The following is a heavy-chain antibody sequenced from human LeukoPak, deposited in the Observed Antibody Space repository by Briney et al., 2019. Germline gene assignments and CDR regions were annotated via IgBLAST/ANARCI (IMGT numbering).Heavy chain of an antibody. D-gene: IGHD1-26*01. J-gene: IGHJ4*02. Sequence: GGSLRLSCAASGFTFSSYVMTWVRQAPGKGLEWVSVITGSGDATFYADSVKGRFTMSRDNSKNTVYLQMNSLQGEDTAVYYCAKTVGALDYWGQGTLVTVSS. CDR3: AKTVGALDY. V-gene: IGHV3-23*01. CDR1: GFTFSSYV. CDR2: ITGSGDAT.